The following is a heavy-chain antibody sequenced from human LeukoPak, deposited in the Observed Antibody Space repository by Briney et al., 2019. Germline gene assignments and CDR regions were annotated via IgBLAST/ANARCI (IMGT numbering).Heavy chain of an antibody. CDR3: ARDAYSSSSGRAFDI. V-gene: IGHV3-30*02. D-gene: IGHD6-6*01. CDR1: GFSFSGYG. Sequence: GGSLRLSCAASGFSFSGYGMHWVRQAPGKGLEWVAFIRYDGSNEYYADSVKGRFTISRDKSKNTLSLQMNGLRVEDTAVYYCARDAYSSSSGRAFDIWGQGTMVTVSS. J-gene: IGHJ3*02. CDR2: IRYDGSNE.